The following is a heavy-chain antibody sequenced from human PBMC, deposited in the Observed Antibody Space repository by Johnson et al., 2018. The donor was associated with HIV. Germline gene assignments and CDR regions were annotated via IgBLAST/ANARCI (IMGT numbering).Heavy chain of an antibody. J-gene: IGHJ3*01. CDR3: ARGVAMIVF. CDR1: GFTFDDYG. Sequence: VQLVESGGGVIRPGGSLRLSCAASGFTFDDYGMSWVRQAPGKGLEWVSGINSDGSSTNYADSVKGRFTISRDNAKNTLYLQMNSLRAEDTAVYYCARGVAMIVFWGQGTMVTVSS. V-gene: IGHV3-20*04. D-gene: IGHD3-22*01. CDR2: INSDGSST.